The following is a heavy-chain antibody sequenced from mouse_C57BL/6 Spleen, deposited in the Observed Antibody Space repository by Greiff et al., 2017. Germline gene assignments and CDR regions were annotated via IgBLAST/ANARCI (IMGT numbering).Heavy chain of an antibody. CDR1: GYTFTSYW. Sequence: VKLQQSGTELVKPGASVKLSCKASGYTFTSYWMHWVKQRPGQGLEWIGNINPSNGGTNYNEKFKSKATLTVDKSSSTAYMQRSSLTSESSALDYSARKSSGFDYWGQGTTLTVSS. V-gene: IGHV1-53*01. D-gene: IGHD3-2*02. CDR2: INPSNGGT. CDR3: ARKSSGFDY. J-gene: IGHJ2*01.